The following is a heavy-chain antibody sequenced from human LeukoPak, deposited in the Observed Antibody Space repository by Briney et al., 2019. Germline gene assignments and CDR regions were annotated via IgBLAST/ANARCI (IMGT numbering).Heavy chain of an antibody. Sequence: SGPALVKPTQTLTLTCTFSGFSLSTSGMRVSWIRQPPGKALEWLARIDWDDDKFYSTSLKTSLTISKDTSKNQVVLTMTNMDPVDTATYYCARAVAGTLGYFDYWGQGTLVTVSS. CDR1: GFSLSTSGMR. CDR2: IDWDDDK. J-gene: IGHJ4*02. D-gene: IGHD6-19*01. CDR3: ARAVAGTLGYFDY. V-gene: IGHV2-70*04.